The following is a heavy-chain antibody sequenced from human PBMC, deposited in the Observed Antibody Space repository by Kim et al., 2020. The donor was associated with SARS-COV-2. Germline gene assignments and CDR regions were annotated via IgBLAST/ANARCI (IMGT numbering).Heavy chain of an antibody. V-gene: IGHV4-34*01. CDR1: GGSFSGYY. CDR3: ARGAGKDHGEPGELPLY. CDR2: INHSGST. D-gene: IGHD1-26*01. Sequence: SETLSLTCAVYGGSFSGYYWSWIRQPPGKGLEWIGEINHSGSTNYNPSLKSRVTISVDTSKNQFYLKLSSVTAADTAVYYCARGAGKDHGEPGELPLYWGEGTLVTVSS. J-gene: IGHJ4*02.